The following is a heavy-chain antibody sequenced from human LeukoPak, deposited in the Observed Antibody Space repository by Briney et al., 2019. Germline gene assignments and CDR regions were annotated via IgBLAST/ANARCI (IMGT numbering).Heavy chain of an antibody. CDR3: ARKAPIAARSSNWFDP. Sequence: SETLSLTCTVSGGSISSSSYYWGWIRQPPGKGLEWIGSIYYSGSTYYNPSLKSRVAISVDTSKNQFSLKLSSVTAADTAVYYCARKAPIAARSSNWFDPWGQGTLVTVSS. CDR1: GGSISSSSYY. D-gene: IGHD6-6*01. V-gene: IGHV4-39*07. CDR2: IYYSGST. J-gene: IGHJ5*02.